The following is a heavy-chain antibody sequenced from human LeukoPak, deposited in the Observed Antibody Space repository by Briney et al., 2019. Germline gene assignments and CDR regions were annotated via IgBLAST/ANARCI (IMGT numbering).Heavy chain of an antibody. CDR3: ALQRTLWQQLLDY. D-gene: IGHD6-13*01. V-gene: IGHV3-74*03. J-gene: IGHJ4*02. CDR2: IKSDGSGA. Sequence: GGSLRLSCAASGFTFSSSWMHWVRQAPGKGLVWVSRIKSDGSGATYADSVKGRFTISRDNAKNTLYLQMSSLRVEDTAVYYCALQRTLWQQLLDYWGQGTLVTVSS. CDR1: GFTFSSSW.